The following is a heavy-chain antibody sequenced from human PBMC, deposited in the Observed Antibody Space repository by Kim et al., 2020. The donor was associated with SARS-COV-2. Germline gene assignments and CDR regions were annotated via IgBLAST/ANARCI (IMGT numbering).Heavy chain of an antibody. Sequence: GRFTISRDNSTNTLYLKMNSLRAEDTAVYYCARGFYDSSGYYPKTDAFDIWGQGTMVTVSS. V-gene: IGHV3-30*01. D-gene: IGHD3-22*01. J-gene: IGHJ3*02. CDR3: ARGFYDSSGYYPKTDAFDI.